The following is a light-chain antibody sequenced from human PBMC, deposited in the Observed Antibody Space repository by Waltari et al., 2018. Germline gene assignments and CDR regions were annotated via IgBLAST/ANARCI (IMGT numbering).Light chain of an antibody. CDR2: SAS. J-gene: IGKJ5*01. V-gene: IGKV1-9*01. Sequence: IQLTQSPSSLSPSVGARVTITCRASQGISGYLAWYQQKPGKAPKLLIYSASTLQSGVPSRFSGSGSGTDFTLTISSLQPEDFATYYCQQFKSYPITFGQGTRLDIK. CDR1: QGISGY. CDR3: QQFKSYPIT.